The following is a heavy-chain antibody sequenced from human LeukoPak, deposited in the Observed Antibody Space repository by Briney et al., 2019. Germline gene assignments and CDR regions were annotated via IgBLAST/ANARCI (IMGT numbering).Heavy chain of an antibody. V-gene: IGHV3-23*01. CDR3: AKNGDRGAYCSGGSCYPYYYYNMDV. D-gene: IGHD2-15*01. Sequence: GGSLRLSCAASGFTFSSYAMSWVRQAPGKGLEWVSAISGSGGSTYYADSVKGRFTVSRDNSKNTLYLQMNSLRAEDTAIYYCAKNGDRGAYCSGGSCYPYYYYNMDVWGKGTTVTISS. CDR2: ISGSGGST. CDR1: GFTFSSYA. J-gene: IGHJ6*03.